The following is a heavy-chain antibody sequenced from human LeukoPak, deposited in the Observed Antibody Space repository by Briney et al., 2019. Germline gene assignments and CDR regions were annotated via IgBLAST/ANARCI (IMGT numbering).Heavy chain of an antibody. CDR2: VKKDASEM. D-gene: IGHD3-22*01. Sequence: GGSLRLSCAASGFTFSNNWMTWVRQAPGKGLEWVASVKKDASEMYYVDSVKGRFTISRDNAKNSLYLQMSSLRVEDTAVYYCARARGGITMIVEYYFDYWGQGTLVTVSS. CDR3: ARARGGITMIVEYYFDY. J-gene: IGHJ4*02. V-gene: IGHV3-7*01. CDR1: GFTFSNNW.